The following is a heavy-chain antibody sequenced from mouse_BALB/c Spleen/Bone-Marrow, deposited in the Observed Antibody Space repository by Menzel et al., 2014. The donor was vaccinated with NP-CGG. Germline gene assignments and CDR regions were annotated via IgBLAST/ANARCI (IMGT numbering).Heavy chain of an antibody. J-gene: IGHJ4*01. Sequence: EVKLVESGGDLVKPGGSLKLSCAASGFTFSSYGMSWGRQTPDKRLEWVATISSGGSNTYYPDSVKGRFTISRDNAKNTLYLQISSLKSEDTAVYYCARHQRYYAMDYWGQGTSVTVSS. CDR2: ISSGGSNT. CDR1: GFTFSSYG. V-gene: IGHV5-6*01. CDR3: ARHQRYYAMDY.